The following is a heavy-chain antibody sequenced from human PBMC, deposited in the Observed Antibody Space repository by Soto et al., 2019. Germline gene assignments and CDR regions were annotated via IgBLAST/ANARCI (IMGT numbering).Heavy chain of an antibody. D-gene: IGHD2-15*01. J-gene: IGHJ4*02. CDR1: GSTFNXYT. CDR2: IIPILGIA. CDR3: ARQEGYCSGGSCYSLDY. Sequence: SVKVSCKASGSTFNXYTISLVRQAPGQGLEWMGRIIPILGIANYAQKFQGRVTITADKSTSTAYMELSSLRSEDTAVYYCARQEGYCSGGSCYSLDYWGQGTLVTVSS. V-gene: IGHV1-69*02.